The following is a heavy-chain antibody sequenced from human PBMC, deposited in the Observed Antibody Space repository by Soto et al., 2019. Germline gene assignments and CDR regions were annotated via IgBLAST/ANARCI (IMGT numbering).Heavy chain of an antibody. D-gene: IGHD6-13*01. Sequence: GGSLRLSCAASGFTFSSYDMHWVRQATGKGLEWVSAIGTAGDTYYPGSVKGRFTISRENAKNSLYLQMNSLRAGDTAVYYCARGTKTYSSSWSRGFDPWGQGTLVTVSS. CDR3: ARGTKTYSSSWSRGFDP. J-gene: IGHJ5*02. CDR1: GFTFSSYD. CDR2: IGTAGDT. V-gene: IGHV3-13*01.